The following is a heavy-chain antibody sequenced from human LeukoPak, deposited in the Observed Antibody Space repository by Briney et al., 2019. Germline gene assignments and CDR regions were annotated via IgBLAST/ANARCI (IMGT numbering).Heavy chain of an antibody. CDR2: IYNADTT. CDR1: GFTVSSNY. J-gene: IGHJ4*02. V-gene: IGHV3-53*01. Sequence: PGGSLRLSCAASGFTVSSNYMSWVRQAPGKGLEWVSIIYNADTTYYADSVKGRFTISRDNSKNTLYLQMNSLRAEDTAVYYSAKDSGYEDYYFDYWGQGTLVTVSS. D-gene: IGHD5-12*01. CDR3: AKDSGYEDYYFDY.